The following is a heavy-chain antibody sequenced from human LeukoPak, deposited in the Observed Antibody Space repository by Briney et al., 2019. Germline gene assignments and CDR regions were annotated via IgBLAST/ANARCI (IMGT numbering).Heavy chain of an antibody. D-gene: IGHD3-10*01. Sequence: GGSLRLSCAASGFTFSSYWMSWVRQAPGKGLEWVANIKQDGSEKYYVDSVKGRFTIPRDNPKNSLYLQMNSLRAEDTAVYYCARAITMDVYYYSMAVWGKGNTVTVSS. J-gene: IGHJ6*03. V-gene: IGHV3-7*01. CDR1: GFTFSSYW. CDR2: IKQDGSEK. CDR3: ARAITMDVYYYSMAV.